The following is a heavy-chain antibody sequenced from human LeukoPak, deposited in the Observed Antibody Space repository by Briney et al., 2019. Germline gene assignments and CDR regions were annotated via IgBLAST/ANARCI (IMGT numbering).Heavy chain of an antibody. CDR3: ARDLGQYYDTSDNWFDP. CDR1: GFNFSNYW. J-gene: IGHJ5*02. D-gene: IGHD3-22*01. V-gene: IGHV3-74*01. CDR2: INSDGINT. Sequence: GGSLRLSCAASGFNFSNYWMHWVRQAPGKGLVCVSRINSDGINTSYADSVKGRFTISRDNAKNTLNLQMNSLRAEDTAVYYCARDLGQYYDTSDNWFDPWGQGTLVTVSS.